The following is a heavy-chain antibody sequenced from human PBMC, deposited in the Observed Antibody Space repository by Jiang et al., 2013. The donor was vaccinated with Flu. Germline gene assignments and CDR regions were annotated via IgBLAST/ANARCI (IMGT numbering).Heavy chain of an antibody. CDR3: ARTAMVRGGYTWFDP. J-gene: IGHJ5*02. V-gene: IGHV4-59*01. CDR1: GGSISSYY. D-gene: IGHD3-10*01. CDR2: IYYSGST. Sequence: GLVKPSETLSLTCTVSGGSISSYYWSWIRQPPGKGLEWIGYIYYSGSTNYNPSLKSRVTISVDTSKNQFSLKLSSVTAADTAVYYCARTAMVRGGYTWFDPWGQGTLVTVSS.